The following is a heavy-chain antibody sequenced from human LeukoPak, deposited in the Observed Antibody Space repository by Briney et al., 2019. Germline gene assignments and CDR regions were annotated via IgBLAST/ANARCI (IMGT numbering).Heavy chain of an antibody. D-gene: IGHD2/OR15-2a*01. J-gene: IGHJ5*02. Sequence: PGGSLRLSCTVSGFTVSSNSMSWVRQAPGKGLEWVSFIYSDNTHYSDSVKGRFTISRDNSKNTLYLQMNSLRAEDSAVYYCAKKHSTGLDPWGQGTLVTVSS. CDR1: GFTVSSNS. CDR3: AKKHSTGLDP. V-gene: IGHV3-53*01. CDR2: IYSDNT.